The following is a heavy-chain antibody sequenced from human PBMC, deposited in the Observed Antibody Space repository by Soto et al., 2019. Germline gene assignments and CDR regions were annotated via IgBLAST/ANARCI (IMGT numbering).Heavy chain of an antibody. V-gene: IGHV1-69*13. D-gene: IGHD1-26*01. Sequence: SVKVSCKASGGTFSSYAISWVRQAPGQGLEWMGGIIPIFGTANYAQKFQGRVTITADESTSTAYMELSSLRSEDTAVYYCARLVVSRYSGSPWDYWGQGTLVTVSS. CDR1: GGTFSSYA. CDR3: ARLVVSRYSGSPWDY. J-gene: IGHJ4*02. CDR2: IIPIFGTA.